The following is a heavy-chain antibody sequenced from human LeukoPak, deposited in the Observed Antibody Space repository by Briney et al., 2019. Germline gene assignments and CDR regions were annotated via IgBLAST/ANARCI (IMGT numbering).Heavy chain of an antibody. D-gene: IGHD6-13*01. CDR3: AKERRPNSYRSRWLDY. Sequence: PGGSPRLSCAASGFSFSSYWMSWVRQAPGKGLEWVAFIRYDGSNKYYADSVMGRFTISRDNSKNTVYLQMNSRRGEDTAGYYCAKERRPNSYRSRWLDYWGQRTLVTVSS. V-gene: IGHV3-30*02. CDR2: IRYDGSNK. CDR1: GFSFSSYW. J-gene: IGHJ4*02.